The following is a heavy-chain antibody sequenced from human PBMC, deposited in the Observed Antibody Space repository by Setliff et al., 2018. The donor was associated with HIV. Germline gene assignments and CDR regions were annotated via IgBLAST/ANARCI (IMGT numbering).Heavy chain of an antibody. CDR2: IYYSGST. Sequence: ASETLSLTCTVSGYSISSGYYWGWIRQPPGKGLEWIGSIYYSGSTNYNPSLKSRVTISTDTSKNQFSLNVRSVTAADTAVYFCAKSSPSIGYISDHWGQGTLVTVSS. D-gene: IGHD5-12*01. V-gene: IGHV4-38-2*02. CDR1: GYSISSGYY. CDR3: AKSSPSIGYISDH. J-gene: IGHJ4*02.